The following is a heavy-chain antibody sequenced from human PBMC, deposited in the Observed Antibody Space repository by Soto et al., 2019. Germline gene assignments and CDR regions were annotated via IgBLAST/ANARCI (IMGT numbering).Heavy chain of an antibody. CDR3: ARDRGITGTTRVYFQH. J-gene: IGHJ1*01. D-gene: IGHD1-7*01. CDR1: GFTFSSYG. CDR2: IWYDGGNK. Sequence: QEQLVQSGGGVVQPGRSLRLSCAASGFTFSSYGMHWVRQAPGKGLEWVAVIWYDGGNKYYADSVKGRFTISRDNSKNTLYLQMTSLRAEDTAVYYCARDRGITGTTRVYFQHWGQGTLVTVSS. V-gene: IGHV3-33*01.